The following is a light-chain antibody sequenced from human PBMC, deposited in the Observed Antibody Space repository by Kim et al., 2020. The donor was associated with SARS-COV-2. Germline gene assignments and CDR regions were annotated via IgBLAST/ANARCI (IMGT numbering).Light chain of an antibody. CDR2: DVN. CDR1: SSDVGAYNY. J-gene: IGLJ3*02. Sequence: QSALTQPASVSGSPGQSITISCSGTSSDVGAYNYVSWYQQHPGKAPKLIISDVNYRPSGVSYRFSGSKSGNTASLAISGLQAEDEADYYCISYTTSSTWVFGGGTKLTV. V-gene: IGLV2-14*03. CDR3: ISYTTSSTWV.